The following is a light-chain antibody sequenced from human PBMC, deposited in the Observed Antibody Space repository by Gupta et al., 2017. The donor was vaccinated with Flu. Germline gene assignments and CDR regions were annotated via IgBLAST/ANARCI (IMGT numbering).Light chain of an antibody. J-gene: IGKJ2*01. CDR2: GAS. Sequence: GTLSLSPGERATLSCRASQSVNNNYLAWYQQKRGQPPRLLIYGASTRATGIPDRFSGSGSGTDFTLIISRLEPEDFAVYFCQQVGSSPYTFGQGTKLEIK. V-gene: IGKV3-20*01. CDR1: QSVNNNY. CDR3: QQVGSSPYT.